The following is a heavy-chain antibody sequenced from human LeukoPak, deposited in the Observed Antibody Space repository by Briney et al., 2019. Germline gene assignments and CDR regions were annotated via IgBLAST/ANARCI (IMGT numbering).Heavy chain of an antibody. CDR3: ARDARSRDTAMVTDNYYYYYYMDV. Sequence: SVKVSCKASGGTFSSYAISWVRQAPGQGLEWMGGIIPIFGTANYAQKFQGRVTITTDESTSTAYMELSSPRSEDTAVYYCARDARSRDTAMVTDNYYYYYYMDVWGKGTTVTVSS. V-gene: IGHV1-69*05. D-gene: IGHD5-18*01. CDR1: GGTFSSYA. J-gene: IGHJ6*03. CDR2: IIPIFGTA.